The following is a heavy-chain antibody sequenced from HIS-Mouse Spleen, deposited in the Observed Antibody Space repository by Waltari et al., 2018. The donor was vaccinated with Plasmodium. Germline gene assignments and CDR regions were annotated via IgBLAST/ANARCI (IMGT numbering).Heavy chain of an antibody. CDR1: GFTFSSYG. CDR3: AKDRRSSSWYVDY. D-gene: IGHD6-13*01. J-gene: IGHJ4*02. CDR2: ISYDGSNK. V-gene: IGHV3-30*18. Sequence: QVQLVESGGGVVQPGRSLRLSCAACGFTFSSYGMDWVRQAPGKGLEGVAVISYDGSNKYYADSVKGRFTISRDNSKNTLYLQMNSLRAEDTAVYYCAKDRRSSSWYVDYWGQGTLVTVSS.